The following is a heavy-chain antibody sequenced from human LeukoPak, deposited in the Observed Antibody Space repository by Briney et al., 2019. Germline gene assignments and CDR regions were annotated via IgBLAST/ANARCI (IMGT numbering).Heavy chain of an antibody. CDR1: GGSISSSSYY. CDR3: ARDYDYVWGSYRPFDY. J-gene: IGHJ4*02. D-gene: IGHD3-16*02. V-gene: IGHV4-39*06. CDR2: IYYSGST. Sequence: SETLSLTCTVSGGSISSSSYYWGWIRQPPGKGLEWIGSIYYSGSTYYNPSLKSRVTISVDTSKNQFPLKLSSVTAADTAVYYCARDYDYVWGSYRPFDYWGQGTLVTVSS.